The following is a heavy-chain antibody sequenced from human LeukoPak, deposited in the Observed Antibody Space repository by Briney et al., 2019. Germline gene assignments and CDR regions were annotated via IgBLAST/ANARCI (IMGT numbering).Heavy chain of an antibody. Sequence: PSETLSLTCTVSGASITSSSYYWGWIRQPPGKGLEWIGSIYYSGNTYYNPSLKSRVTVSVDTSKNQFSLKLSSVTATDTAVYYCARQVSGWFDPWGQGTLVTVSS. D-gene: IGHD1-14*01. CDR3: ARQVSGWFDP. CDR2: IYYSGNT. CDR1: GASITSSSYY. J-gene: IGHJ5*02. V-gene: IGHV4-39*01.